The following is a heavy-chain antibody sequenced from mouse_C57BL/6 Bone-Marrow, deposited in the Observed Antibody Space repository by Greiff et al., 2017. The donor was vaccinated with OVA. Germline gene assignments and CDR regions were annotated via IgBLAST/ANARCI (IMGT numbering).Heavy chain of an antibody. CDR3: ARSPDYRYAMDY. D-gene: IGHD2-4*01. V-gene: IGHV1-63*01. CDR2: IYPGGGYT. CDR1: GYTFTNYW. Sequence: VQLVESGAELVRPGTSVKMSCKASGYTFTNYWIGWAKQRPGHGLEWIGDIYPGGGYTNYNEKFKGKATLTADKSSSTAYMQFSSLTSEDSAIYYCARSPDYRYAMDYWGQGTSVTVSS. J-gene: IGHJ4*01.